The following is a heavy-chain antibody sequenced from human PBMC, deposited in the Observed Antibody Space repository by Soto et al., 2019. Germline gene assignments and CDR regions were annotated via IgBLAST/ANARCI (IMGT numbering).Heavy chain of an antibody. CDR1: GGSISSSSYY. CDR2: IYYSGST. CDR3: ARVVYGDYRYYYYYMDV. V-gene: IGHV4-39*01. Sequence: PPETLSLTCTVSGGSISSSSYYWGWIRQPPGKGLEWIGSIYYSGSTYYNPSLKSRVTISVDTSKNQFSLKLSSVTAADTAVYYCARVVYGDYRYYYYYMDVWGKGTTVTVSS. J-gene: IGHJ6*03. D-gene: IGHD4-17*01.